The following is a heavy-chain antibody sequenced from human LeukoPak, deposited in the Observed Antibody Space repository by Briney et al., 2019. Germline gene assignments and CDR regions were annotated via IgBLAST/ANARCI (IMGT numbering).Heavy chain of an antibody. D-gene: IGHD3-3*01. CDR2: ISGSGGST. CDR1: GFTFSDYY. J-gene: IGHJ4*02. V-gene: IGHV3-23*01. Sequence: PGGSLRLSCAASGFTFSDYYMSWVRQAPGKGLEWVSAISGSGGSTYYADSVKGRFTISRDNSKNTLYLQMNSLRAEDTAVYYRAKVGGMEWLTYLYYFDYWGQGTLVTVSS. CDR3: AKVGGMEWLTYLYYFDY.